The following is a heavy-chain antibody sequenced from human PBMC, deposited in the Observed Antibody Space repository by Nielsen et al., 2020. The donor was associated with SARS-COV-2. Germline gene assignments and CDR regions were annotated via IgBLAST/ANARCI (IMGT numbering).Heavy chain of an antibody. CDR3: ARSFAWGPSSYYYYGMDV. CDR1: GFTFSSYA. Sequence: GESLKISCAASGFTFSSYAMHWVRQAPGKGLEWVAVISYDGSNKYYADSVKGRFTISRDNSKNTLYLQMNSLRAEDTAVYYCARSFAWGPSSYYYYGMDVWGQGTTVTVSS. V-gene: IGHV3-30*04. D-gene: IGHD7-27*01. J-gene: IGHJ6*02. CDR2: ISYDGSNK.